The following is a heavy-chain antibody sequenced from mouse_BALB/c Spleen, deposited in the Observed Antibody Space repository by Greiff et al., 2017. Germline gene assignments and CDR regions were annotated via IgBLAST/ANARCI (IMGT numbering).Heavy chain of an antibody. CDR3: ARVYLPFAMDY. J-gene: IGHJ4*01. CDR1: GYSITSGYY. D-gene: IGHD2-3*01. V-gene: IGHV3-6*02. CDR2: ISYDGSN. Sequence: EVKLMESGPGLVKPSQSLSLTCSVTGYSITSGYYWNWIRQFPGNKLEWMGYISYDGSNNYNPSLKNRISITRDTSKNQFFLKLNSVTTEDTATYYCARVYLPFAMDYWGQGTSVTVSS.